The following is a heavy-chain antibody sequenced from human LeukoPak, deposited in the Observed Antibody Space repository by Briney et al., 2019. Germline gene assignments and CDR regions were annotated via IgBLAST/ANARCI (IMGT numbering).Heavy chain of an antibody. D-gene: IGHD3-22*01. J-gene: IGHJ4*02. CDR2: IYYSGST. CDR3: ARQYSDDSSGYYFAY. V-gene: IGHV4-59*08. CDR1: GGSISSYY. Sequence: KPSETLSLTCTVSGGSISSYYWSWIRQPPGKGLEWIGYIYYSGSTNYNPSLKSRVTISVDTSKNQFSLKLSSVTAADTAVYYCARQYSDDSSGYYFAYWGQGTLVTVSS.